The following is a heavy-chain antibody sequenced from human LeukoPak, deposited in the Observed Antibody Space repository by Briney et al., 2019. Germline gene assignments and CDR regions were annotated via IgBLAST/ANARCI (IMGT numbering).Heavy chain of an antibody. Sequence: SETLSLTCTVSGGSISSYYWSWIRQPPGKGLEWIGYIYYSGSTNYNPSLKSRVTISVDTSKNQFSLKLSSVTAADTAVYYCARGLGYLDAFDIWSQGTMVTVSS. CDR3: ARGLGYLDAFDI. D-gene: IGHD5-12*01. CDR1: GGSISSYY. J-gene: IGHJ3*02. CDR2: IYYSGST. V-gene: IGHV4-59*01.